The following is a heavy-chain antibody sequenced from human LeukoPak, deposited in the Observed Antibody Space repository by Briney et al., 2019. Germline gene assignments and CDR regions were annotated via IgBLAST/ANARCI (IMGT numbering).Heavy chain of an antibody. J-gene: IGHJ4*02. CDR3: AGDYGAIQNYIDY. CDR2: IYHGGST. D-gene: IGHD4/OR15-4a*01. Sequence: SETLSLTCSVSGYSIRRGYYWGWIRQPPGKGLEWIGSIYHGGSTYYNPSLKSRVTISVDTSMNQFSLKVSSVTAADTAVYFCAGDYGAIQNYIDYWGQGTLVTVSS. CDR1: GYSIRRGYY. V-gene: IGHV4-38-2*02.